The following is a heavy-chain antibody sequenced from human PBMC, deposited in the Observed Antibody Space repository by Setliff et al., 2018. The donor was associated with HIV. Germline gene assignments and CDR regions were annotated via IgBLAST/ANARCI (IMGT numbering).Heavy chain of an antibody. CDR2: MNPNSGVS. Sequence: GASVKVSCKPPGHTFTNYDIHWMRRAPGQGLEWMGWMNPNSGVSGYALKFQDRVTMTRDTSINTLYMGLSSLTPEDTAVYYCARGKGVGGVIITGGLDVWGQGTTVTVSS. D-gene: IGHD3-10*01. CDR3: ARGKGVGGVIITGGLDV. J-gene: IGHJ6*02. V-gene: IGHV1-8*01. CDR1: GHTFTNYD.